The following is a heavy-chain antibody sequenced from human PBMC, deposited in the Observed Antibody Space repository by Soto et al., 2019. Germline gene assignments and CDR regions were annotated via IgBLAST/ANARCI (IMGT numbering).Heavy chain of an antibody. D-gene: IGHD3-9*01. CDR1: GGSISSGDYY. CDR2: IYASGRT. J-gene: IGHJ4*02. V-gene: IGHV4-31*03. Sequence: QVQLQESGPGLVKPSETLSLTCTVSGGSISSGDYYWTWVRQHPGKGLEWIGYIYASGRTYYSPSLKSRVSISVESSKNQVALKLSSVAAADTAVYYCARFPTFYGILGGSDETWGQEGLVTVSS. CDR3: ARFPTFYGILGGSDET.